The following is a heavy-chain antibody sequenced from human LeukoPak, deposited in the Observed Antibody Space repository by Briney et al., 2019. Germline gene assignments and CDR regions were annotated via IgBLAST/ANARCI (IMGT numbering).Heavy chain of an antibody. CDR1: GFTFSSYA. Sequence: GGSLRLSCAASGFTFSSYAMHWVRQAPGKGLEWVAVISYDGNNKYYADSVKGRFTISRDNSKNTLYLQMNSLRAEDTAVYYCARVHRGYSYGRLDYWGQGTLVTVSS. J-gene: IGHJ4*02. V-gene: IGHV3-30-3*01. CDR2: ISYDGNNK. D-gene: IGHD5-18*01. CDR3: ARVHRGYSYGRLDY.